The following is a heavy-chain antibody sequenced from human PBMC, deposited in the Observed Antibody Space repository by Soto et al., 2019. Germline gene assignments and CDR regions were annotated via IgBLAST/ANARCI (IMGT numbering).Heavy chain of an antibody. V-gene: IGHV1-2*02. J-gene: IGHJ5*02. D-gene: IGHD2-2*01. CDR3: ARRSSRWLNEIKFAP. CDR1: RYTFTAYD. Sequence: VASVKVSCKASRYTFTAYDIYWVRQAPGQGLEWMGWIKPHSGDTNYAQHFQGRVTMTRDTSITTDYMELNNLVADDTAVYFCARRSSRWLNEIKFAPWGQGTLVTVSS. CDR2: IKPHSGDT.